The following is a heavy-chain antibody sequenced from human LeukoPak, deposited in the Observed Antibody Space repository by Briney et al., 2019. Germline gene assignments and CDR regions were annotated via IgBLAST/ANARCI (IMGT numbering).Heavy chain of an antibody. CDR1: GFVFSNYW. D-gene: IGHD7-27*01. CDR2: ITSSSSSV. J-gene: IGHJ4*02. Sequence: GGSLRLSCTASGFVFSNYWMLWVRQVPGKGLEWVSSITSSSSSVRYADSVKGRFTISRDNARNSVSLQMNGLRAEDTAVYYCARDGEFFDYWGQGTLVTVSS. V-gene: IGHV3-21*01. CDR3: ARDGEFFDY.